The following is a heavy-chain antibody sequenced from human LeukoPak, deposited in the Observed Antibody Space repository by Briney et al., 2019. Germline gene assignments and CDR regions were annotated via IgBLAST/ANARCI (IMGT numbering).Heavy chain of an antibody. D-gene: IGHD3-16*01. CDR2: IYTSGST. J-gene: IGHJ4*02. Sequence: PSETLSLTCTVSGGSISSYYWSWIRQPAGKGLEWIERIYTSGSTNYNPSLKSRVTMSVDTSKNQFSLKMTSVTAADTAVYYCVRHPWRMGSRDYNFDYWGQGTLVTVSS. V-gene: IGHV4-4*07. CDR1: GGSISSYY. CDR3: VRHPWRMGSRDYNFDY.